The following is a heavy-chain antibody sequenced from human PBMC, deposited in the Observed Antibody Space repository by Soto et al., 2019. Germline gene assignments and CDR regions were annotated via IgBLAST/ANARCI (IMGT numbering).Heavy chain of an antibody. J-gene: IGHJ4*02. V-gene: IGHV4-34*01. Sequence: SETLSLTCAVSSGSFSAYYWSWIRQPPGKGLEWIGHISHSGSTDKNPSLRSRVTISVDTSKNQFSLKVSSVTAADTAVYYCARHYFAEYFFDYWGPGTLVTVSS. D-gene: IGHD3-10*01. CDR3: ARHYFAEYFFDY. CDR2: ISHSGST. CDR1: SGSFSAYY.